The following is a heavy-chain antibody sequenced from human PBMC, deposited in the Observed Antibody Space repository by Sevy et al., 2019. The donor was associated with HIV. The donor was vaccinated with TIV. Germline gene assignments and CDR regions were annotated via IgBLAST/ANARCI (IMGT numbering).Heavy chain of an antibody. D-gene: IGHD3-3*01. V-gene: IGHV3-7*03. CDR1: GFTFSSYW. J-gene: IGHJ6*02. CDR3: ARDYLGYYDFWSGYPILSDYYGMDV. CDR2: IKQDGSEK. Sequence: GGSLRLSCAASGFTFSSYWMSWVRQAPGKGLEWVANIKQDGSEKYHVDSVKGRFTISRDNAKNSLYLQMNSLRAEDTAVYYCARDYLGYYDFWSGYPILSDYYGMDVWGQGTTVTVSS.